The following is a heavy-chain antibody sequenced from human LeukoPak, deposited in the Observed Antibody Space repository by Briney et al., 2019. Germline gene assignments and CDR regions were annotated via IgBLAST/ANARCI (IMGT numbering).Heavy chain of an antibody. D-gene: IGHD3-9*01. V-gene: IGHV1-69*06. CDR2: IIPIFGTA. CDR3: ARARSLYYDILTGYEYDY. J-gene: IGHJ4*02. CDR1: GGTFSSYV. Sequence: ASVKVSCKASGGTFSSYVISWVRQAPGQGLEWMGGIIPIFGTANYAQKFQGRVTITADKSTSTAYMELSSLRSEDTAVYYCARARSLYYDILTGYEYDYWGQGTLVTVSS.